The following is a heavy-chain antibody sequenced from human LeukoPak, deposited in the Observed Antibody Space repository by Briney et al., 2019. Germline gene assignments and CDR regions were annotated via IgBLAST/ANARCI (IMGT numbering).Heavy chain of an antibody. CDR3: ARGAAGYSYG. J-gene: IGHJ4*02. CDR1: GVSISSYY. Sequence: PSETLSLTCTVSGVSISSYYWSWIRQPPGKGLEWIGHIYYSGSTNYNPSLKSRVTISIDTSKNQFSLRLSSVTAADTAVYYCARGAAGYSYGWGQGTLVTVSS. V-gene: IGHV4-59*01. D-gene: IGHD5-18*01. CDR2: IYYSGST.